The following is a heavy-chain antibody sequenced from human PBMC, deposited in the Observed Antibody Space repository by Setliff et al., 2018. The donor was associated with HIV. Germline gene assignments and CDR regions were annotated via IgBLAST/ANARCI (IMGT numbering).Heavy chain of an antibody. CDR1: GGPLSGYC. CDR2: INDSGDT. CDR3: TRGPARRYPGSTVYGL. V-gene: IGHV4-34*01. Sequence: PSETLSLTCGLYGGPLSGYCWTWIRQSPEKGLEWIGEINDSGDTKYNPSLMSRLSMSVEKSKNEFSLKVTSLTAADTAVYFCTRGPARRYPGSTVYGLRGQGTPVTVSS. D-gene: IGHD1-26*01. J-gene: IGHJ1*01.